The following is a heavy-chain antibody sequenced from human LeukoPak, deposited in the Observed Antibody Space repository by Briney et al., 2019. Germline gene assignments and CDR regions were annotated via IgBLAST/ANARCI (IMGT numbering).Heavy chain of an antibody. CDR1: TFTFSIYG. CDR2: IQYDGTNK. Sequence: GGSLRLSCASTFTFSIYGMHWVRQAPGKGLEWVAFIQYDGTNKYYADSVKGPFTISRDNSRNTLYLQMNSLRAEDTAVYYCARDRTAYSYGTLFDYWGQGTLVTVSS. V-gene: IGHV3-30*02. CDR3: ARDRTAYSYGTLFDY. D-gene: IGHD5-12*01. J-gene: IGHJ4*02.